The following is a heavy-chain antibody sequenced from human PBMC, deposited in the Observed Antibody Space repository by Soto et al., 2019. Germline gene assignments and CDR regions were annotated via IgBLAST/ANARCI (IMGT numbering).Heavy chain of an antibody. J-gene: IGHJ6*03. CDR3: ARQGRYYYYYMDI. CDR1: GFTFSSYW. CDR2: IKQDGSEK. Sequence: GGSLRLSCAASGFTFSSYWMSWVRQAPGKGLEWVANIKQDGSEKYYVDSVKGRFTISRDNAKNSLYLQMNSLRAEDTAVYYCARQGRYYYYYMDIWGKGTTVTVSS. V-gene: IGHV3-7*01.